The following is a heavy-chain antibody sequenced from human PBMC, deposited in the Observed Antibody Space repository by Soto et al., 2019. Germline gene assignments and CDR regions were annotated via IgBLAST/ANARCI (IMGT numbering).Heavy chain of an antibody. V-gene: IGHV3-30*03. CDR1: GFTFSSYG. D-gene: IGHD5-18*01. CDR3: AREAMERGLSH. J-gene: IGHJ4*02. Sequence: GGSLRLSCAASGFTFSSYGMHWVRQAPGKGLEWVAVISYDGSNKYYADSVKGRFTISRDNSKNTLYLQMNSLRAEDTAVYYCAREAMERGLSHWGQGTLVTVSS. CDR2: ISYDGSNK.